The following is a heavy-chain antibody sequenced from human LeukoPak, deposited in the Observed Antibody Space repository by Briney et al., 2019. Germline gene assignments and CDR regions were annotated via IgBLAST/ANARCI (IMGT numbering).Heavy chain of an antibody. CDR2: IYSGGST. J-gene: IGHJ4*02. Sequence: GGSLRLSCAASGFTVSSNYMSWVRQAPGKGLGWVSVIYSGGSTYYADSVKGRFTISRDNSKNTLYLQMNSLRAEDTAVYYCANSVVVPATPFDYWGQGTLVTVSS. CDR3: ANSVVVPATPFDY. V-gene: IGHV3-53*01. D-gene: IGHD2-2*01. CDR1: GFTVSSNY.